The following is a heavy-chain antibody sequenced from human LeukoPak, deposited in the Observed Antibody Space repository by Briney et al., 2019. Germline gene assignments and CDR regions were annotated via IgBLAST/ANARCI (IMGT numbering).Heavy chain of an antibody. CDR1: GFTLSSYA. CDR2: IVDTGVRE. V-gene: IGHV3-23*01. D-gene: IGHD3/OR15-3a*01. J-gene: IGHJ5*02. Sequence: GGSLRLSCAASGFTLSSYAMILVRQAPGARLEWGSVIVDTGVRESYAESVKGRFTIPGNSSKNELFLQVNSLRAEDTAVYYCAKELGLVMTHCWFDPWGQGTLVTVSS. CDR3: AKELGLVMTHCWFDP.